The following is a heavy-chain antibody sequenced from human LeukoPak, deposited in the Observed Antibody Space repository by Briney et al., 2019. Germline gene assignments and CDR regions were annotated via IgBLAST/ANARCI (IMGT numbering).Heavy chain of an antibody. J-gene: IGHJ4*02. D-gene: IGHD3-22*01. CDR3: ARVNRAYYYDSSGYNY. CDR1: GGSFSGYY. CDR2: INHSGST. V-gene: IGHV4-34*01. Sequence: SETLSLTCAVYGGSFSGYYWSWIRQPPGKGLEWIGEINHSGSTNYNPSLKSRVTISVDTSKNQFSLKLSSVTAADTAVYYCARVNRAYYYDSSGYNYWGQGILVTVSS.